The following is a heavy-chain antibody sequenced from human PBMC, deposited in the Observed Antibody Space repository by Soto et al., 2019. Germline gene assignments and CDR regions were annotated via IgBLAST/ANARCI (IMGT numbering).Heavy chain of an antibody. D-gene: IGHD2-2*01. V-gene: IGHV1-46*01. CDR3: AIYHLELFRFDY. J-gene: IGHJ4*02. CDR1: ADTFTSYY. Sequence: ASVKVSCKAPADTFTSYYMHWVRQAPGHGLEWMGVINPNGGSTRFAQTFQGRVTMTRDTSTSTVYMELRSLRSEDTAMYFCAIYHLELFRFDYWGQGTLVTVS. CDR2: INPNGGST.